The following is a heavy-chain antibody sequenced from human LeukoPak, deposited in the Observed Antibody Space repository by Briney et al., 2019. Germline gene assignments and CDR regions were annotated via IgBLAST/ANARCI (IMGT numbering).Heavy chain of an antibody. V-gene: IGHV3-53*01. J-gene: IGHJ4*02. D-gene: IGHD2/OR15-2a*01. CDR3: AKNRGNWYYCDY. CDR1: GFTVSTNY. CDR2: IYNNGNT. Sequence: GGSLRLSCAASGFTVSTNYMTWVRQAPGKGLEWVSIIYNNGNTYYADSVKGRFTISRDNSKNTLYLQMNTLRAEDTAVYYCAKNRGNWYYCDYWGQGTQVTVSS.